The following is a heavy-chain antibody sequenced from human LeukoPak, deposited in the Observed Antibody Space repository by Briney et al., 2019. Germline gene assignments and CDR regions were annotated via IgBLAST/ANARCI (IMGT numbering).Heavy chain of an antibody. CDR1: GGSISSYY. V-gene: IGHV4-59*01. CDR3: ARDYRLSPDEAHFDY. CDR2: IYYSGST. Sequence: SETLSLTCTVSGGSISSYYWSWIRQPPGKGLEWIGYIYYSGSTNYNPSLKSRVTISVDTSKNQFSLKLSSVTAADTAVYYCARDYRLSPDEAHFDYWGQGTLVTVSS. J-gene: IGHJ4*02.